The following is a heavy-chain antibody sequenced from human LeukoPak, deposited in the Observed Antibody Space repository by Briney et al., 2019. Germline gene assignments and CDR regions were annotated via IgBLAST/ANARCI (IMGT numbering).Heavy chain of an antibody. CDR1: GFTFSSYG. Sequence: GRSLRLSCAASGFTFSSYGMHWVRQAPGKGLEWVAVISYDGSNKYYADSVKGRFTISRDSSKNTLYLQMNSLRAEDTAVYYCAKDRDIAARYYYGMDVWGQGTTVTVSS. D-gene: IGHD6-6*01. CDR2: ISYDGSNK. V-gene: IGHV3-30*18. CDR3: AKDRDIAARYYYGMDV. J-gene: IGHJ6*02.